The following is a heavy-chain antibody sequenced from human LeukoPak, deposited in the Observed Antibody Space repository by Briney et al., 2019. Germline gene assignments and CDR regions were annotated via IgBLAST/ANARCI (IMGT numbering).Heavy chain of an antibody. Sequence: PGTSLRLSCAASGFTFSTFGMHWVRQAPGKGLEWVAVIWYDGSNKYYADSVKGRFTISRDNSKNTLYLQMSSLRAEDTAVYYCARNGGNSDFDYWGQGTLVTVSS. CDR2: IWYDGSNK. J-gene: IGHJ4*02. CDR3: ARNGGNSDFDY. V-gene: IGHV3-33*01. D-gene: IGHD4-23*01. CDR1: GFTFSTFG.